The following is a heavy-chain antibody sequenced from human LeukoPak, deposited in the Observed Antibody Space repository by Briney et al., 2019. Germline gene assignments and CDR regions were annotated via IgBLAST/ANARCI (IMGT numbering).Heavy chain of an antibody. CDR1: GGSLSSYY. Sequence: PSETLSLTCTVSGGSLSSYYWSWIRQPAGKGLEWIGRIYTSGSTNYNPSLKSRVTMSVETSQNQFSLKLSSVTAADTAVYYCARELGGQWLVNYYFDYWGQGTLVTVSS. CDR2: IYTSGST. V-gene: IGHV4-4*07. J-gene: IGHJ4*02. CDR3: ARELGGQWLVNYYFDY. D-gene: IGHD6-19*01.